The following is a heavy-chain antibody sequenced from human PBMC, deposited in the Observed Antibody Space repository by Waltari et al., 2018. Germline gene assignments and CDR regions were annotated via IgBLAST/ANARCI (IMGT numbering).Heavy chain of an antibody. CDR3: ARRSAMVRGVTPDGMDV. CDR1: GYTFTSYD. Sequence: QVQLVQSGAEVKKPGASVKVSCKASGYTFTSYDINWVRQATGQGLEWMGWMNPNSGNTGYAQKFQGRVTMTRNTSISTAYMELSSLRSEDTAVYYCARRSAMVRGVTPDGMDVWGQGTTVTVSS. J-gene: IGHJ6*02. D-gene: IGHD3-10*01. V-gene: IGHV1-8*01. CDR2: MNPNSGNT.